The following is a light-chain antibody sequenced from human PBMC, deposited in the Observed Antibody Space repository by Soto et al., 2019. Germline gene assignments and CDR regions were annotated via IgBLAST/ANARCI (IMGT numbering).Light chain of an antibody. J-gene: IGLJ1*01. CDR3: TSCIPANTRGV. CDR2: EVN. CDR1: SSDIGRYNY. V-gene: IGLV2-14*01. Sequence: QSALTQPASVSGSPGQSITISCTGTSSDIGRYNYVSWFQQHPGKVPKLVIFEVNYRPSGVSDRFSGSKSGNAASLTITGLQAEDEADYYCTSCIPANTRGVFGSGTKVTVL.